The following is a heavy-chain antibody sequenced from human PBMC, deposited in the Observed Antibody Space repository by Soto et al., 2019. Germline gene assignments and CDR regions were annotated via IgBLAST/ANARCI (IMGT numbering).Heavy chain of an antibody. CDR1: CASISRYY. D-gene: IGHD3-3*01. Sequence: XXTLSLACTVSCASISRYYRSWIRQPPGKGLEWIGYIYSSGSTNYNPSLKSRVTISVDTSKNQFSLKLSSVTAADTAVYYCASSPYYDFWSGPAYWFDPWGQGTLVTVSS. J-gene: IGHJ5*02. V-gene: IGHV4-59*01. CDR2: IYSSGST. CDR3: ASSPYYDFWSGPAYWFDP.